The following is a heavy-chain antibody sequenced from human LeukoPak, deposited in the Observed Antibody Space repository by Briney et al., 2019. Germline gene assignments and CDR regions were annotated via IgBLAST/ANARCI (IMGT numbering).Heavy chain of an antibody. J-gene: IGHJ4*02. CDR3: ARGSVWVAGTSPPDC. V-gene: IGHV4-34*01. CDR2: INHSGST. D-gene: IGHD6-19*01. CDR1: GGSFSGYY. Sequence: ASETLSLTCAVYGGSFSGYYWSWIRQPPGKGLEWIGEINHSGSTNYNPSLKSRVTISVDTSKNQFSLKLSSVTAADTAVYYCARGSVWVAGTSPPDCWGQGTLVTVSS.